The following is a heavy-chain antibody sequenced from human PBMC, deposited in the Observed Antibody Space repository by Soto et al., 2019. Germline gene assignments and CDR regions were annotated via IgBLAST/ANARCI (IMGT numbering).Heavy chain of an antibody. CDR1: GSTFTSYG. Sequence: ASVKVSCKASGSTFTSYGISWVRQAPGQGLEWMGWISAYNGNTNYAQKLQGRVTMTTDTSTSTAYMELRSLRSDDTAVYYCARGGGYDFWSGYGWFDPWGQGTLVTVSS. D-gene: IGHD3-3*01. CDR3: ARGGGYDFWSGYGWFDP. V-gene: IGHV1-18*04. CDR2: ISAYNGNT. J-gene: IGHJ5*02.